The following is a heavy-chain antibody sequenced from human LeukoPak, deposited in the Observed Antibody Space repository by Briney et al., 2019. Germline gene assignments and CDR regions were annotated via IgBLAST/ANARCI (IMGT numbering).Heavy chain of an antibody. J-gene: IGHJ5*02. D-gene: IGHD5-18*01. CDR3: ARAPRGYDRGTLDP. CDR2: INSNSGGT. Sequence: ASVKVSCKASGYTFTGYYIHWVRQAPGQGLEWMGWINSNSGGTNYAQKFQGRVTMTRDTSISTAYMELSRLRSDDTAVYYCARAPRGYDRGTLDPWGQGTLVTVSS. CDR1: GYTFTGYY. V-gene: IGHV1-2*02.